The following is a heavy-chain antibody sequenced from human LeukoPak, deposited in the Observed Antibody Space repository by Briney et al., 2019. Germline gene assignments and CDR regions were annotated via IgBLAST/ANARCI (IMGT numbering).Heavy chain of an antibody. CDR2: IIPIFGTA. D-gene: IGHD3-16*01. CDR3: ARDNDSRVPPHFDY. V-gene: IGHV1-69*06. CDR1: GYTFTSYG. J-gene: IGHJ4*02. Sequence: SVKVSCKASGYTFTSYGISWVRQAPGQGLEWMGGIIPIFGTANYAQKFRGRVTITADKSTRTAYMELSSLRSEDTAVYYCARDNDSRVPPHFDYWGQGTLVTVSS.